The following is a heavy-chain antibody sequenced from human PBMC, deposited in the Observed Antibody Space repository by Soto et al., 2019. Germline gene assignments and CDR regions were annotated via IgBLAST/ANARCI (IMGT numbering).Heavy chain of an antibody. D-gene: IGHD2-2*01. V-gene: IGHV3-11*06. CDR1: GFTFSDYY. Sequence: GGSLRLSCAASGFTFSDYYMSWIRQAPGKGLEWVSYISSSSSYTNYADSVKGRFTISRDNAKNSLYLQMNSLRAEDTAVYYCARVGGGYQLLHAFDIWGQGTMVTVSS. CDR3: ARVGGGYQLLHAFDI. J-gene: IGHJ3*02. CDR2: ISSSSSYT.